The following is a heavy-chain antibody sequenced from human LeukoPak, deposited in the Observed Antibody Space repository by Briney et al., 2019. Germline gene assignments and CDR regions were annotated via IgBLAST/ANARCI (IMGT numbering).Heavy chain of an antibody. D-gene: IGHD4-17*01. CDR3: ASSATVNKTFDY. Sequence: SETLSLTCAVSGGSISSYYWSWIRHPAGKGLECVGRIYTSGSTNYNPSLKSRVTMSVDTSKNQFSLKLSSVTAADTAVYYCASSATVNKTFDYWGQGTLVTVSS. J-gene: IGHJ4*02. V-gene: IGHV4-4*07. CDR2: IYTSGST. CDR1: GGSISSYY.